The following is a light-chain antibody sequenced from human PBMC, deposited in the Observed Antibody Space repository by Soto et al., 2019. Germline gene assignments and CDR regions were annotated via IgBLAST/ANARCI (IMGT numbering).Light chain of an antibody. CDR1: SSDVGSYDY. J-gene: IGLJ2*01. CDR2: EVT. V-gene: IGLV2-23*02. Sequence: QSALTQPASVSGCPGQAITISCTGTSSDVGSYDYVSWYQQHPGKAPKLTLYEVTKRPSGVSNRFSGSKSGNTASLTISGLQADDEADYYCCAYAGSSILVFGGGTKLTVL. CDR3: CAYAGSSILV.